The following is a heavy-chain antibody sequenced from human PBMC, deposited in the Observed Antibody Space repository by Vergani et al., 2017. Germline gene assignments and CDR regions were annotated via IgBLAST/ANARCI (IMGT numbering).Heavy chain of an antibody. CDR2: IHPADSDT. V-gene: IGHV5-51*01. CDR3: ARLYGRDSSGSKYFDY. D-gene: IGHD3-22*01. CDR1: GYSFTNYW. Sequence: EVQLVQSGAEVKKPGESLKISCQISGYSFTNYWIAGVRQMPGKGLEWMGIIHPADSDTRYSPSFQGQVTISVDKYISTAYLQRSSLRASDSAMYYCARLYGRDSSGSKYFDYWGQRALVTVSS. J-gene: IGHJ4*02.